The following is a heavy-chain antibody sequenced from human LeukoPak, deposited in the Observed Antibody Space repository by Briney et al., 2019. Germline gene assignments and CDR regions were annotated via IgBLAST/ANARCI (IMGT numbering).Heavy chain of an antibody. CDR1: GFTFSSHG. V-gene: IGHV3-48*03. Sequence: GGSLRLSCAASGFTFSSHGMNWVRQAPGKGLEWVSYISGSGSSTHYADPVKGRFTISRDNAKNSLYLQMNSLRAEDTAVYYCARRGVRGVCEGFDIWGQGTMVTVSS. CDR3: ARRGVRGVCEGFDI. D-gene: IGHD3-10*01. J-gene: IGHJ3*02. CDR2: ISGSGSST.